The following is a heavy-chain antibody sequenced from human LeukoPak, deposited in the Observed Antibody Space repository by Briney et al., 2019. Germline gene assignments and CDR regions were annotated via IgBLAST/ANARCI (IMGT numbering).Heavy chain of an antibody. CDR1: GYSFTRYW. Sequence: GESLKISCKGSGYSFTRYWIGWVRQMPGKGLEWMGIIYPGDSETKYSPSFQGQVTISTDRSITTAYLQWSSVKASDTAMYYCARWSVSGTVYWGQGALVTVSS. CDR3: ARWSVSGTVY. J-gene: IGHJ4*02. V-gene: IGHV5-51*01. D-gene: IGHD6-19*01. CDR2: IYPGDSET.